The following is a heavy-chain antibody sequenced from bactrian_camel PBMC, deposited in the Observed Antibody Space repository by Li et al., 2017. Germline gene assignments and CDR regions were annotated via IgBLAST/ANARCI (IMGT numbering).Heavy chain of an antibody. CDR3: AKDRVRWSGVWDY. Sequence: HVQLVESGGGSVQAGGSLRLSCTASGFPIEGEDMGWYRQTPDNKCELIATIGTETYYPDSVKGRFNISRDDENTLYLQLDSLKTEDTAMYYCAKDRVRWSGVWDYWGEGTQVTVS. V-gene: IGHV3S55*01. D-gene: IGHD6*01. CDR1: GFPIEGED. J-gene: IGHJ4*01. CDR2: IGTET.